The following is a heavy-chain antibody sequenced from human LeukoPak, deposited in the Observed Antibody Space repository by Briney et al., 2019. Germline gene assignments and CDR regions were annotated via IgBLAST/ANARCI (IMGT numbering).Heavy chain of an antibody. CDR3: AREMGIQLWPRDAFDI. D-gene: IGHD5-18*01. Sequence: SETLSLTCIVSGYSISSGYYWGWIRQPPGKGLEWIGSIYHSGNTYYNPSLKSRVTISLDTSKNQFSLKLSSVTAADTAVYYCAREMGIQLWPRDAFDIWGQGTMVTVSS. J-gene: IGHJ3*02. CDR2: IYHSGNT. V-gene: IGHV4-38-2*02. CDR1: GYSISSGYY.